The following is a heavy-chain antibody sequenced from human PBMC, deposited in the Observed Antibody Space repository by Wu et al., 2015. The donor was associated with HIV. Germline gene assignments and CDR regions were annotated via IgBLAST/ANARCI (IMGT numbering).Heavy chain of an antibody. D-gene: IGHD3-9*01. CDR3: ARGPRAYDILTGYHYYYYYMDV. CDR1: EYDFNLYY. Sequence: QVQLVQSGAEVRKPRASLKISCQAREYDFNLYYLHWVRQAPGEGLEWMGLINPSSGVARYAQKFQGRVTMTRESSTTTVYMDLRSLRSEDTAVYYCARGPRAYDILTGYHYYYYYMDVWGKGTTVTVSS. J-gene: IGHJ6*03. V-gene: IGHV1-46*02. CDR2: INPSSGVA.